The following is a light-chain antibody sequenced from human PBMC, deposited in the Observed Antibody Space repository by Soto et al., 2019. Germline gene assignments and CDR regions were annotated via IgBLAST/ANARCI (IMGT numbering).Light chain of an antibody. CDR1: TGAVTSRHY. CDR2: STE. V-gene: IGLV7-43*01. J-gene: IGLJ2*01. Sequence: QAVVTQEPSLTVSPGRTVTLTCASSTGAVTSRHYANWLQQKPGQAPRALIYSTETKHSWTPARFSGSLLGGKAALTLSGVRPEDEADYYCLLYYGGPVIFGGGTKLTVL. CDR3: LLYYGGPVI.